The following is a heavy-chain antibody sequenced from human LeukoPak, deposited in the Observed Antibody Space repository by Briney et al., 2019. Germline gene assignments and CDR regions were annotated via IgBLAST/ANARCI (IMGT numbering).Heavy chain of an antibody. Sequence: SETLSLTCTVSGGSISSSSYYWGWIRQPPGKGLEWIGSIYYSGSTYYNPSLKSRVTISVDTSKNQFSLKLSSVTAADTAVYYCARELGGDWFDPWGQGTLVTVSS. CDR3: ARELGGDWFDP. D-gene: IGHD7-27*01. J-gene: IGHJ5*02. V-gene: IGHV4-39*07. CDR2: IYYSGST. CDR1: GGSISSSSYY.